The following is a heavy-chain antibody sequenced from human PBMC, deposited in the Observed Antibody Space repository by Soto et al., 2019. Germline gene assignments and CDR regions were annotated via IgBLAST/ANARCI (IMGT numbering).Heavy chain of an antibody. Sequence: QVQLQESGPGLVKPSQTLSLTCTVSGGSVSCGVYYWNWIRQHPEKGLEWIGYIYYSGSTYYNPSLSSTVNISAETSKNQLSLNLSSVTVAYTDVYYCEISSVACAGDFKHWGQGTQVIVSS. CDR1: GGSVSCGVYY. D-gene: IGHD6-19*01. CDR3: EISSVACAGDFKH. J-gene: IGHJ1*01. V-gene: IGHV4-31*01. CDR2: IYYSGST.